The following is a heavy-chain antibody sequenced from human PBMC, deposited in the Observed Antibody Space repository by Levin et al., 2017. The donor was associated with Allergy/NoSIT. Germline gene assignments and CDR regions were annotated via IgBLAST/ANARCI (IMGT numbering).Heavy chain of an antibody. V-gene: IGHV3-74*01. CDR3: ARGENGDD. Sequence: AASVKVSCVASGFSFSSYWMHWVRQTPGKGLVWVSRINTDGTNTVYADSVKGRFTVFRDNAKNTLYLQMSSLRAEDTAVYYCARGENGDDWGQGTLVTVSS. J-gene: IGHJ4*02. CDR2: INTDGTNT. CDR1: GFSFSSYW. D-gene: IGHD3-16*01.